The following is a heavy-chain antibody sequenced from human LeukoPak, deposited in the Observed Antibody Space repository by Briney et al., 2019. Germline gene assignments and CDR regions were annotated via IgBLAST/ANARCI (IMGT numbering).Heavy chain of an antibody. CDR2: IYPGDSDT. Sequence: GGPRQISGLGSGSRFTSYWIGGVRQLPGKGLEWMGTIYPGDSDTRYSPSCQGKVTISADKSISTAYLQWSSLKASDTAMYYCATLRYDFWSGYPSYYFDYWGQGTLVTVSS. D-gene: IGHD3-3*01. J-gene: IGHJ4*02. V-gene: IGHV5-51*01. CDR1: GSRFTSYW. CDR3: ATLRYDFWSGYPSYYFDY.